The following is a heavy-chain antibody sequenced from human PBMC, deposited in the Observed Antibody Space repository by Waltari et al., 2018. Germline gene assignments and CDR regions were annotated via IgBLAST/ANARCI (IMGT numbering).Heavy chain of an antibody. V-gene: IGHV4-39*01. D-gene: IGHD4-4*01. CDR2: VFDNGDT. CDR3: ARRMVTTGYFDY. CDR1: GGPFSSTSYY. Sequence: QVQLQESGPGLVKPSETLSLTCTVSGGPFSSTSYYWGWIRQPPGKGLEWIGYVFDNGDTYYNPSLKSRVTISIDTSKNQFSLKLTSVTAADTAVYHCARRMVTTGYFDYWGQGTLVTVSS. J-gene: IGHJ4*02.